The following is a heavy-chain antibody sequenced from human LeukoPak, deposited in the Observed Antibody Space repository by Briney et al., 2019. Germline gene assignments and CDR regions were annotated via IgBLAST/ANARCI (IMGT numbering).Heavy chain of an antibody. V-gene: IGHV3-23*01. Sequence: PGGSLRLSCAASGFTFSSYAISWVRQAPGKGLEWVSAISNSGRTYYADSVQGRFTISRDNSKNTLYLQMNSLRAEDTAVYYCAKDLKYGDYGGFDYWGQGTLVTVSS. CDR2: ISNSGRT. CDR3: AKDLKYGDYGGFDY. J-gene: IGHJ4*02. D-gene: IGHD4-17*01. CDR1: GFTFSSYA.